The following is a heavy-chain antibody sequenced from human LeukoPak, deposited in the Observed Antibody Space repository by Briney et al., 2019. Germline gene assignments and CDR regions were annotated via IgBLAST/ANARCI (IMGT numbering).Heavy chain of an antibody. V-gene: IGHV1-8*01. Sequence: ASVKVSCKASGYTFTSYDINWVRQATGQGLEWMGWMNPNSGNTGYAQKFQGRVTMTRDTSISTAYMELSRLRSDDTAVYYCARGRWVVVPAAMDYWGQGTLVTVSS. CDR1: GYTFTSYD. CDR2: MNPNSGNT. J-gene: IGHJ4*02. D-gene: IGHD2-2*01. CDR3: ARGRWVVVPAAMDY.